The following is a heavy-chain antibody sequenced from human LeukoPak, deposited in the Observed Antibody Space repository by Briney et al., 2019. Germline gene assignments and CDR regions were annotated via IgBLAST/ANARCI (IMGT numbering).Heavy chain of an antibody. J-gene: IGHJ1*01. CDR3: VRGRYDSSGYYYDEYFQH. D-gene: IGHD3-22*01. V-gene: IGHV4-34*01. CDR2: INHSGST. Sequence: SETLSLTCAVYGGSFSGYYWSWIRQPPGKGLEWIGEINHSGSTNYNPSLKSRVTISVDTSKNQFSLKLSSVTAADTAVYYCVRGRYDSSGYYYDEYFQHWGQGTLVTVSS. CDR1: GGSFSGYY.